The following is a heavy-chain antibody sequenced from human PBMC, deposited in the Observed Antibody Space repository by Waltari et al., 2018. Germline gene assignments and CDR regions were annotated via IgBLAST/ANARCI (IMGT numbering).Heavy chain of an antibody. V-gene: IGHV3-64*07. CDR2: ISSNGGST. CDR3: ARDGATVTTLNYYYYGMDV. CDR1: GFTFSSYA. Sequence: EVQLVESGGGLVQPGGSLRLSCAASGFTFSSYAMHWVRQAPGKGLEYVSAISSNGGSTYYADSVKGRFTISRDKSKNTLYLQMGSLRAEDMAVYYCARDGATVTTLNYYYYGMDVWGQGTTVTVSS. D-gene: IGHD4-17*01. J-gene: IGHJ6*02.